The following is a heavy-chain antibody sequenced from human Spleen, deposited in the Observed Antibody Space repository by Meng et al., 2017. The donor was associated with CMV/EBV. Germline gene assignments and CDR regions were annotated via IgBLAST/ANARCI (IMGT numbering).Heavy chain of an antibody. CDR1: FISYN. J-gene: IGHJ4*02. Sequence: FISYNIHWVRQATGQGLEWLGWMSPNSGNTGYAQKFQGRVSMTTDTSANTAYMELGSLRSDDTAVYYCARDPSHVLRFLEWSSQAFDYWGQGTLVTVSS. CDR3: ARDPSHVLRFLEWSSQAFDY. CDR2: MSPNSGNT. V-gene: IGHV1-8*01. D-gene: IGHD3-3*01.